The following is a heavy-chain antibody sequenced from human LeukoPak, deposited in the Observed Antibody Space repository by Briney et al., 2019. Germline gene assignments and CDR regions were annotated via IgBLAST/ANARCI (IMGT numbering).Heavy chain of an antibody. CDR2: IYYSGST. D-gene: IGHD1-14*01. V-gene: IGHV4-39*07. Sequence: ASETLSLTCTVSGGSISSSSYYWGWIRQSPGKGLEWIGSIYYSGSTDSNPSLKSRVTISLDTSKNQFSLKLTSVTAADTAVYYCAAMRYGRDYYYGMDVWGQGTTVTVSS. J-gene: IGHJ6*02. CDR1: GGSISSSSYY. CDR3: AAMRYGRDYYYGMDV.